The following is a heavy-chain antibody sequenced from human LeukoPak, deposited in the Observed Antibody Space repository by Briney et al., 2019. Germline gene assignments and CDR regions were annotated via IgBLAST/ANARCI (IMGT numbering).Heavy chain of an antibody. D-gene: IGHD3-10*01. CDR3: ARELFGSGSCPDY. Sequence: PGRSLRLSCTAPGFTFSSYAIHWIRQAPGKGLEGVALVWHGGSNRDYADYVKGRFTISRDNSTNTVYLQMNSLSAEDTAVYYCARELFGSGSCPDYWGRGTLVTVSS. CDR2: VWHGGSNR. V-gene: IGHV3-33*01. J-gene: IGHJ4*02. CDR1: GFTFSSYA.